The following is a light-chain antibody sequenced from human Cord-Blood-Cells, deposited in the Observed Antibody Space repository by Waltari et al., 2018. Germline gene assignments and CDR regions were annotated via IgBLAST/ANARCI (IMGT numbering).Light chain of an antibody. Sequence: IGFTQSPATLAFSPGGRTTLSCRARQSVSSYLAWYQQKPGQAPRLLIYDASNRATGIPARFSGSGSGTDFTLTISSLEPEDFAVYYCQQRSNWPLTFGGGTKVEIK. CDR2: DAS. J-gene: IGKJ4*01. CDR3: QQRSNWPLT. V-gene: IGKV3-11*01. CDR1: QSVSSY.